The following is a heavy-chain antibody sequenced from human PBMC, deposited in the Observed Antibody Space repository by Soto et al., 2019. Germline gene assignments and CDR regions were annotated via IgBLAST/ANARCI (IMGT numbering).Heavy chain of an antibody. CDR3: ARGRGRQLWLTDLDP. CDR2: AYYSGST. Sequence: QVQLQESGPGLVKPPQTLSLTCTVSGGSSSSDGYYWRWIRQHPGKGREWTGYAYYSGSTYYNLSLRGSVTVPGDTSKRQFSLKLTTMTPAGTAVYYCARGRGRQLWLTDLDPWCRGTMVTASS. D-gene: IGHD5-18*01. V-gene: IGHV4-31*01. J-gene: IGHJ5*02. CDR1: GGSSSSDGYY.